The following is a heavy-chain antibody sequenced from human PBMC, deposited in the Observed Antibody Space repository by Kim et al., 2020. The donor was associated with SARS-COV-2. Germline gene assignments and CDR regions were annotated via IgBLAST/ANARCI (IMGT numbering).Heavy chain of an antibody. J-gene: IGHJ4*02. V-gene: IGHV3-30*04. Sequence: GGSLRLSCAASGFTFSSYAMHWVRQAPGKGLEWVAVLSYDASNIYYADSVKGRFTISRDNSKNTLYLQMNSLRDDDTAVYYCARDKGSSGWNELDHWGQGTLVIVSS. CDR2: LSYDASNI. CDR3: ARDKGSSGWNELDH. D-gene: IGHD6-19*01. CDR1: GFTFSSYA.